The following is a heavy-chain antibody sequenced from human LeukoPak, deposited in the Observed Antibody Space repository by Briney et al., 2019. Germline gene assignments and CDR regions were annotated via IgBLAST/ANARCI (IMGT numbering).Heavy chain of an antibody. V-gene: IGHV4-34*01. CDR1: GVSFSGYY. J-gene: IGHJ5*02. Sequence: SSETLSLTCAVSGVSFSGYYWSWIRQPPGKGLEWIGEINHSGSTNYNPSLKSRVTISVDTSKNQFSLKLSSVTAAYTAVYYCARGTLNWFDPWGQGTLVTVSS. CDR2: INHSGST. CDR3: ARGTLNWFDP.